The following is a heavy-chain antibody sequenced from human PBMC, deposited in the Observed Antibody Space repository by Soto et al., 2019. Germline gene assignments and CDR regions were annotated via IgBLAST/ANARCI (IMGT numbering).Heavy chain of an antibody. J-gene: IGHJ6*02. CDR3: ASWRPVTTPDGMGV. Sequence: QVQLVESGGGVVQPGRSLRLSCAASGLTFSTYGMHWVRQAPGKGLEWVALIRYDGSRKYYADFVKGRFTISRDDSKNMLYLQMNSLRAEDTAVYYCASWRPVTTPDGMGVWGQGTTVTVS. D-gene: IGHD4-4*01. CDR1: GLTFSTYG. V-gene: IGHV3-33*01. CDR2: IRYDGSRK.